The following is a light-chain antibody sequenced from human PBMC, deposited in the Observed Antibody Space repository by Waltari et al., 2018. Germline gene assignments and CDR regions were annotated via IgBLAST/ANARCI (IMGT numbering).Light chain of an antibody. CDR2: DAS. V-gene: IGKV3-11*01. Sequence: EIVLTQSPATLSLSPGERATLSCRASQSVSSSLAWYQQKPGQAPRLLIYDASKRATGIPARFSGRGSGTDFTLTIGGLEPEDFAVYYCQQRSDWPFTFGQGTKLEI. CDR3: QQRSDWPFT. CDR1: QSVSSS. J-gene: IGKJ2*01.